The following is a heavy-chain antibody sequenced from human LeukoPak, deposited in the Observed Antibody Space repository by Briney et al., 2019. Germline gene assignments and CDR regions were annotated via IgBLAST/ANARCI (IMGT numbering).Heavy chain of an antibody. J-gene: IGHJ3*02. CDR3: ASALPADCGGDCYSTDAFDI. V-gene: IGHV3-30*02. CDR2: IRYDGSNK. Sequence: GGSLRLSCAASGFTFSSYGMHWVRQAPGKGLEWVAFIRYDGSNKYYADSVKGRFTISRDNSKNTLYLQMNSLRAEDTAVYYCASALPADCGGDCYSTDAFDIWGQGTMVTVSS. D-gene: IGHD2-21*02. CDR1: GFTFSSYG.